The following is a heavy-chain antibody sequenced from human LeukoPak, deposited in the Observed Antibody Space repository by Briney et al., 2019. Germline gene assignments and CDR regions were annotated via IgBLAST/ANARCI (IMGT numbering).Heavy chain of an antibody. V-gene: IGHV3-11*03. CDR2: IRSSGSDT. Sequence: GGSLRLSCAASGFTCSDYHMSWIRQAPGEGLEWISYIRSSGSDTNYADSVRGRFTISRDNAKNSLYLQMNSLRAEDTAVYYCARAIAVTPWYFDLWGRGTLVTVSS. CDR3: ARAIAVTPWYFDL. CDR1: GFTCSDYH. D-gene: IGHD6-19*01. J-gene: IGHJ2*01.